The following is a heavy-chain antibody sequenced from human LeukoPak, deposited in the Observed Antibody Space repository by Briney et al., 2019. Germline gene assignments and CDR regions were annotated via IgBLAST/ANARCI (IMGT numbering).Heavy chain of an antibody. J-gene: IGHJ4*02. Sequence: GGSLRLSCEASGFTFSTSWMSWARQAPGKGLECVANINQDGSEKYYVDSVKGRFTISGGNAKNSLYPQMNSLRADDTAVYYCAKDSSANYWGQGTLVTVSS. V-gene: IGHV3-7*04. CDR2: INQDGSEK. CDR3: AKDSSANY. D-gene: IGHD3-10*01. CDR1: GFTFSTSW.